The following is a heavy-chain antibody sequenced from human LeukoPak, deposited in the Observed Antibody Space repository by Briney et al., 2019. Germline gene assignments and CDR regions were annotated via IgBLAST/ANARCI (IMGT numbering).Heavy chain of an antibody. D-gene: IGHD3-22*01. V-gene: IGHV3-7*01. CDR2: IKQDGSEK. CDR1: GFTFRTYW. CDR3: ARISGYYRY. J-gene: IGHJ4*02. Sequence: PGGSLRLSCAASGFTFRTYWMSWVRQAPGKGLEWVANIKQDGSEKYYVDSVKGRFTISRDNAKNSLYLEMNSLRAEDTAVYYCARISGYYRYWGQGTLVTVSS.